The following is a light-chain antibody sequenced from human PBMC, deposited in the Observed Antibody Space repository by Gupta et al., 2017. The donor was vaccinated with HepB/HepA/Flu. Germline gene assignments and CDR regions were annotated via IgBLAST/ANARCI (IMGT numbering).Light chain of an antibody. Sequence: IVLTQSPGTLSLSPGERATLPCRASQSVSISYLAWYQQKPGQAPGLLIYGASSTATGLPDRFSRSGSGTDFTLTMSRLEPEDFTVYYCQRYGSSPWTFGQGTKVEIK. J-gene: IGKJ1*01. CDR2: GAS. CDR1: QSVSISY. V-gene: IGKV3-20*01. CDR3: QRYGSSPWT.